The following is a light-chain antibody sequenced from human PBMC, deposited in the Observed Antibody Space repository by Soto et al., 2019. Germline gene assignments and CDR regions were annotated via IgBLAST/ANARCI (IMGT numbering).Light chain of an antibody. CDR2: GAS. CDR1: QSVSSN. CDR3: QQYGSSTRT. V-gene: IGKV3-20*01. J-gene: IGKJ1*01. Sequence: EIVMTQSPATLSVSPGERATFSCRASQSVSSNLAWYQQKPGQAPRLLIYGASSRAIGIPDRFSGSGSGTDFTLTISRLEPEDFAVYYCQQYGSSTRTFDQGTKVDIK.